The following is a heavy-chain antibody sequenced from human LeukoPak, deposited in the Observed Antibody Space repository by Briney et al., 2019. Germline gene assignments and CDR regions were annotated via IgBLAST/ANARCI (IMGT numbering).Heavy chain of an antibody. J-gene: IGHJ4*02. CDR1: GNTLTDLS. D-gene: IGHD2-15*01. CDR3: AAEGQWSLVHYFNS. Sequence: ASVTVSCKVSGNTLTDLSIHWVRQAPEKGLDWMGGFDPEDAEVIYAEKFQDRVTMTEDPSTDTAYLELSSLRSEDTAVYYCAAEGQWSLVHYFNSWGQGTLVTVSS. V-gene: IGHV1-24*01. CDR2: FDPEDAEV.